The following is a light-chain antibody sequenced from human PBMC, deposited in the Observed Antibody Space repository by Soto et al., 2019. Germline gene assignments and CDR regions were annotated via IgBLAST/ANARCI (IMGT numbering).Light chain of an antibody. V-gene: IGLV2-11*01. J-gene: IGLJ2*01. CDR2: DVT. CDR3: CSYAGNYILI. Sequence: QSALTQPRSVSGSPGQSVTISCTGSSSDVGGYTFVSWYQQHPGKAPRLMIYDVTKRPSGVPDRFSGSKSGNTASLIISGLQGEDEADYYCCSYAGNYILIFGGGTKVTVL. CDR1: SSDVGGYTF.